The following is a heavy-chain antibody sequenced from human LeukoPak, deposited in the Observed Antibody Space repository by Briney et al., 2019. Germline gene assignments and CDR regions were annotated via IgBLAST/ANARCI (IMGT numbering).Heavy chain of an antibody. V-gene: IGHV1-8*01. CDR3: ARGTYYGSGSYSHFDY. CDR2: MNPNSGNT. CDR1: GYTFTSYD. J-gene: IGHJ4*02. Sequence: ASVKVSCKASGYTFTSYDINWVRQATGQGLEWMGCMNPNSGNTGYAQKFQGRVTMTRNTSISTAYMELSSLRSEDTAVYYCARGTYYGSGSYSHFDYWGQGTLVTVSS. D-gene: IGHD3-10*01.